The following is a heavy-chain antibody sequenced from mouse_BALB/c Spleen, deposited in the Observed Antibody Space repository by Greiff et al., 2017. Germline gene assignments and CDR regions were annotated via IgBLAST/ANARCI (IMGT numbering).Heavy chain of an antibody. J-gene: IGHJ4*01. CDR2: ISSGGGST. D-gene: IGHD4-1*01. V-gene: IGHV5-12-1*01. Sequence: EVQRVESGGGLVKPGGSLKLSCAASGFAFSSYDMSWVRQTPEKRLEWVAYISSGGGSTYYPDTVKGRFTISRDNAKNTLYLQMSSLKSEDTAMYYCARHRTGTSAMDYWGQGTSVTVSS. CDR1: GFAFSSYD. CDR3: ARHRTGTSAMDY.